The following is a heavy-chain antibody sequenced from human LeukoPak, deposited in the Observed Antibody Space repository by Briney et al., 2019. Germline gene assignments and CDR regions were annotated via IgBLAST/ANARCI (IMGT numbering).Heavy chain of an antibody. J-gene: IGHJ4*02. D-gene: IGHD3-16*01. CDR1: GFTVITND. CDR2: LYSDGNT. Sequence: GGSLRLSCAASGFTVITNDMTWVRQAPGKGLEWVSYLYSDGNTKYADCVQCRFTISSDNSKNTLYLEMNSLSPDDTAVYYCARGVEPLAANTLAYWGQGTLVTVSS. CDR3: ARGVEPLAANTLAY. V-gene: IGHV3-53*01.